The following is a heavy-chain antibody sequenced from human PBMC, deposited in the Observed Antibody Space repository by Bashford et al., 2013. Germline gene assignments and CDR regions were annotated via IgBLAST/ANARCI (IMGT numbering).Heavy chain of an antibody. J-gene: IGHJ4*02. CDR3: ARVWGFAAITFDY. D-gene: IGHD2-2*01. V-gene: IGHV4-31*11. Sequence: SETLSLTCAVYGGSFSGYYWSWIRQHPGKGLEWIGYIYYSGSTYYNPSLKSRVTISVDTSKNQFSLKLSSVTAADTAVYYCARVWGFAAITFDYWGQGTLVTVSS. CDR1: GGSFSGYY. CDR2: IYYSGST.